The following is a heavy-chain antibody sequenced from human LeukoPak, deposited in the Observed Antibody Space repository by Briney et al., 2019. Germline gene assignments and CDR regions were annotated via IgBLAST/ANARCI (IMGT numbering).Heavy chain of an antibody. D-gene: IGHD1-26*01. CDR2: IHFNGNT. CDR1: GDSIGGGTFY. V-gene: IGHV4-39*01. J-gene: IGHJ4*02. CDR3: AGRVGATIWTGLHF. Sequence: SETLSLTCTVSGDSIGGGTFYWGWVRQPPGQGLEWIGSIHFNGNTYYNPSLKSPITISVDMPKNQFSLNLSSVTVADTAVYYCAGRVGATIWTGLHFWGQGILVTVSS.